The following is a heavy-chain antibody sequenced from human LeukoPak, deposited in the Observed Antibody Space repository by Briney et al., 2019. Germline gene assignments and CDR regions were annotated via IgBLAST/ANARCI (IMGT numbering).Heavy chain of an antibody. Sequence: QPSETLSLTCTVSGGSISSSSYYWGWIRQAPGKGLEWVANIKQDGSEKYYVDSVKGRFTISRDNAKNSLYLQMNSLRAEDTAVYYCARDRDGDYVEFGWFDPWGQGTLVTVSS. D-gene: IGHD4-17*01. CDR3: ARDRDGDYVEFGWFDP. CDR1: GGSISSSSYY. J-gene: IGHJ5*02. CDR2: IKQDGSEK. V-gene: IGHV3-7*01.